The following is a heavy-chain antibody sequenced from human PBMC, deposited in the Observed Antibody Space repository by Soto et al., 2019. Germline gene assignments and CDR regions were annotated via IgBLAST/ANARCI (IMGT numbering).Heavy chain of an antibody. J-gene: IGHJ4*02. CDR1: GFTLSSYS. CDR2: ISSSSSTI. CDR3: ARDPGYCSSTSCYDRNYYFAS. D-gene: IGHD2-2*01. V-gene: IGHV3-48*01. Sequence: PGGSLRLSCAASGFTLSSYSMNWVRQAPGKGLEWVSYISSSSSTIYYADSVKGRFTISRDNAKNSLYLQMNSLRAEDTAVYYCARDPGYCSSTSCYDRNYYFASSGQCTLVTVSS.